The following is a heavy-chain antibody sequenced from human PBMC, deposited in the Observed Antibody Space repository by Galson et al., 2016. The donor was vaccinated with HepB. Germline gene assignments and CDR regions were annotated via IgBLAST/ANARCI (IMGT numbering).Heavy chain of an antibody. CDR3: AAGAGWVEDY. D-gene: IGHD5-24*01. Sequence: SLRLSCAASGFTFTTFAMSWVRQAPGQGLEWVSAISAEGSTTYYADSVKGRFSISRDTSNNTLYLQMNNLGAEDTAVYYCAAGAGWVEDYWGQGTLVIVSP. J-gene: IGHJ4*02. CDR2: ISAEGSTT. V-gene: IGHV3-23*01. CDR1: GFTFTTFA.